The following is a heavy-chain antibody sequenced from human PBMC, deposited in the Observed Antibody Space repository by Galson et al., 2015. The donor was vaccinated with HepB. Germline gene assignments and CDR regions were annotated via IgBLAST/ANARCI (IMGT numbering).Heavy chain of an antibody. J-gene: IGHJ4*02. D-gene: IGHD3-3*01. Sequence: SLRLSCAASGFTFSSYAMHGVRQAPGKGLEWVAVIWSDANNKYYADSVKGRFTISRDNSKNTLYLQMNSLRGEDTAMYYCARNLEDWEPTLDYWGQGTLVTVSS. V-gene: IGHV3-33*01. CDR2: IWSDANNK. CDR1: GFTFSSYA. CDR3: ARNLEDWEPTLDY.